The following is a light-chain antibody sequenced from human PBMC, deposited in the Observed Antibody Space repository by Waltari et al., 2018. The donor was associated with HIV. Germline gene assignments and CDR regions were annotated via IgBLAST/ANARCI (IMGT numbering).Light chain of an antibody. J-gene: IGLJ2*01. CDR3: QSYDRSLSASVV. CDR2: EVS. V-gene: IGLV2-14*01. Sequence: QSALTQPASVSGSPGQSITISCTGTSSDVGGYNYVSWYQQHPGKVPKLMIFEVSNRPSGVSNRFSGSKSGNTASLTISGLQAEDEADYFCQSYDRSLSASVVFGGGTKLTVL. CDR1: SSDVGGYNY.